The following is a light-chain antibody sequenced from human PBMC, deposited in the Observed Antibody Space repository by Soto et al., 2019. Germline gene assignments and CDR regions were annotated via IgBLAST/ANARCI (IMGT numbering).Light chain of an antibody. CDR3: QQHATNPCT. V-gene: IGKV1-5*01. CDR1: QGIDRW. CDR2: ARS. Sequence: DIQMTKCATKMSASVGDRVTIACVSSQGIDRWVAWYQQKPGKVPKPLIYARSSLEPGVPSRFSGSGSGTEFTLTINSLQSDDFGIYYCQQHATNPCTFGQGTKVDI. J-gene: IGKJ1*01.